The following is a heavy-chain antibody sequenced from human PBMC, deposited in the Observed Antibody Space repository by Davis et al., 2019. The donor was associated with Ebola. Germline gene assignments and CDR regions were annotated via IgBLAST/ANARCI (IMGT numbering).Heavy chain of an antibody. D-gene: IGHD3-10*01. CDR3: AKDGLLWFGDPYYYGMDV. CDR1: GFTFSSYG. V-gene: IGHV3-30*02. CDR2: IWYDGSNK. J-gene: IGHJ6*02. Sequence: GESLKISCAASGFTFSSYGMHWVRQAPGKGLEWVAVIWYDGSNKYYADSVKGRFTISRDNSKNTLYLQMNSLRAEDTAVYYCAKDGLLWFGDPYYYGMDVWGQGTTVTVSS.